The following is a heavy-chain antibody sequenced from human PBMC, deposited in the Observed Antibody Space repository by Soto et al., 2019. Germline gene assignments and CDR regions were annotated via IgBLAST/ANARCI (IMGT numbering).Heavy chain of an antibody. V-gene: IGHV1-18*01. D-gene: IGHD5-18*01. CDR3: AREAKRGYSYGSPYYYYYGMDV. J-gene: IGHJ6*02. CDR1: GYTFTSYG. Sequence: QVQLVQSGAEVKKPGASVKVSCKASGYTFTSYGISWVRQAPGQGLEWMRWISAYNGNTNYAQKLQGRVTMTTDTSTSTAYMELRSLRSDDTAVYYCAREAKRGYSYGSPYYYYYGMDVWGQGTTVTVSS. CDR2: ISAYNGNT.